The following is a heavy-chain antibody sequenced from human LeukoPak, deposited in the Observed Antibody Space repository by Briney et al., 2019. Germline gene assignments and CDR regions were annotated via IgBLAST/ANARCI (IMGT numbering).Heavy chain of an antibody. Sequence: ASVEVSCKASGYSFTSYGISWVRQAPGQGLEWMGWISAYTGNTNYAQKLQGRVTMTTDTSTSTAYLELRSLRSDDTAVYYCARAICSSTSCYTADGSFDFWGQGTLVTVSS. CDR2: ISAYTGNT. V-gene: IGHV1-18*01. D-gene: IGHD2-2*01. CDR1: GYSFTSYG. J-gene: IGHJ4*02. CDR3: ARAICSSTSCYTADGSFDF.